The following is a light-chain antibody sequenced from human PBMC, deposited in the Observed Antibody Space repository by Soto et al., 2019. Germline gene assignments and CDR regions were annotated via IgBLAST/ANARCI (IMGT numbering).Light chain of an antibody. CDR1: SSNIGAGYD. J-gene: IGLJ1*01. CDR2: GNS. Sequence: ALTQPPSVSGAPGQRVTISCTGSSSNIGAGYDVHWYQQLPGTAPKLLIYGNSNRPSGVPDRFSGSKSGTSASLAITGLQAEDEADYYCQSYDSSLSGYVFGTGTKVTVL. CDR3: QSYDSSLSGYV. V-gene: IGLV1-40*01.